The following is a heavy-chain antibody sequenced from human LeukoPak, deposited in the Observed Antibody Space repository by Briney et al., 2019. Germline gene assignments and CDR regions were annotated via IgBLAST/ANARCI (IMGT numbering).Heavy chain of an antibody. CDR1: GGSISSSSYY. CDR2: IYYSGST. CDR3: AGPSGYYDSSGYANWFDP. V-gene: IGHV4-39*07. Sequence: SETLSLTCTVSGGSISSSSYYWSWIRQPPGKGLEWIRSIYYSGSTYYNPSLKSRVTISVDTSKNQFSLKLSSVTAADTAVYYCAGPSGYYDSSGYANWFDPWGQGTLVTVSS. J-gene: IGHJ5*02. D-gene: IGHD3-22*01.